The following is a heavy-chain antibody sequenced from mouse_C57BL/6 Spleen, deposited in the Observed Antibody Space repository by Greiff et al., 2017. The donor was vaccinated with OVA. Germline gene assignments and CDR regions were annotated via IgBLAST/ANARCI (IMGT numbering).Heavy chain of an antibody. V-gene: IGHV5-17*01. D-gene: IGHD1-1*01. CDR3: ARTYYGSYWYFDV. CDR2: ISSGSSTI. J-gene: IGHJ1*03. CDR1: GFTFSDYG. Sequence: EVKLVESGGGLVKPGGSLKLSCAASGFTFSDYGMHWVRQAPEKGLEWVAYISSGSSTIYYADTVKGRFTISRDNAKNTLFLQMTSLRSEDTAMYYCARTYYGSYWYFDVWGTGTTVTVSS.